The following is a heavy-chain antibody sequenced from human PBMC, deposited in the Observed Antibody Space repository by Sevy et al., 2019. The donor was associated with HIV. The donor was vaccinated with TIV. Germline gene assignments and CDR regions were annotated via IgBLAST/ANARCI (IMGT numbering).Heavy chain of an antibody. V-gene: IGHV1-24*01. CDR3: ATTKDYPASSSYPFDY. CDR2: FDPEDGRT. D-gene: IGHD3-22*01. J-gene: IGHJ4*02. CDR1: GYTLSQLS. Sequence: ASVKVSCKVSGYTLSQLSMHWVRQAPGKGLEWVGTFDPEDGRTIYVQKFQGRGTMTEDTSTDTAYMELNSLNSEDTAVYYCATTKDYPASSSYPFDYWGQGTQVTVSS.